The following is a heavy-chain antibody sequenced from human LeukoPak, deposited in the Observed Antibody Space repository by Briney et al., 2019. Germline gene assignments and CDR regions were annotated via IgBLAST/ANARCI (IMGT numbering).Heavy chain of an antibody. CDR3: ARDRGLFYYDSSGYLY. Sequence: GGSLRLSCAASGFTFSHSWMCWVRQAPGRGLEWVGNINENGGTINYADSVKGRFTISRDNAKNSLYLQMNSLRAEDTAVYYCARDRGLFYYDSSGYLYWGQGTLVTVSS. V-gene: IGHV3-7*01. D-gene: IGHD3-22*01. CDR1: GFTFSHSW. J-gene: IGHJ4*02. CDR2: INENGGTI.